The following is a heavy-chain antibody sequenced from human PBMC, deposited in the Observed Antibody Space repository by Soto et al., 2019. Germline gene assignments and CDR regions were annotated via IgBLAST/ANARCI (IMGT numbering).Heavy chain of an antibody. CDR3: EREARVATSNWFDP. Sequence: PGGSLRLSCAGSGFTFSNYAVNWVRQAPGKGLEWVAVILYDGSVQHYADSVKGRFTVSRDNSKNTVYLQKNSLTPEDTATYYFEREARVATSNWFDPWGEGTRVTV. CDR1: GFTFSNYA. J-gene: IGHJ5*02. CDR2: ILYDGSVQ. V-gene: IGHV3-30-3*01. D-gene: IGHD2-15*01.